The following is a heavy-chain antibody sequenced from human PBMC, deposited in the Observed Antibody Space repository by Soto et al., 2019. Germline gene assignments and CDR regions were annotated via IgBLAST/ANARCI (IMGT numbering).Heavy chain of an antibody. V-gene: IGHV4-39*01. Sequence: SETLSLTCTVSGGSISSSSYYWGWIRQPPGKGLEWIGSIYYSGSTYYNPSLKSRVTISVDTSKNQFSLKLSSVTAADKAVYYCASLYGSGDYYGFGIIYYNCGMDVWGQGTTLTVSS. CDR1: GGSISSSSYY. J-gene: IGHJ6*02. CDR3: ASLYGSGDYYGFGIIYYNCGMDV. D-gene: IGHD3-10*01. CDR2: IYYSGST.